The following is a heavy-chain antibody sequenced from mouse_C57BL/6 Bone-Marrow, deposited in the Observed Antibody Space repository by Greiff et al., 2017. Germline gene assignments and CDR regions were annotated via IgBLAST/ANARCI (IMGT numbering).Heavy chain of an antibody. V-gene: IGHV5-6*01. CDR1: GFTFSSYG. CDR2: ISSGGSYT. Sequence: EVQRVESGGDLVKPGGSLKLSCAASGFTFSSYGMSWVRQTPDKRLEWVATISSGGSYTYYPDNVKGRFTISRDNAKNTLYLQMSSLKSEDTAMYYCARRGHLSRYFDVWGTGTTVTVSS. J-gene: IGHJ1*03. CDR3: ARRGHLSRYFDV. D-gene: IGHD1-1*01.